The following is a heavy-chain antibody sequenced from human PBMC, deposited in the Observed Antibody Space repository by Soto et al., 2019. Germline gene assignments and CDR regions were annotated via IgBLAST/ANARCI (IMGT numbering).Heavy chain of an antibody. CDR3: ARGGPYNSIVGSDYYGVDV. CDR2: ISSSGSTI. CDR1: GFTFSAYY. Sequence: PGGSLRLSCAATGFTFSAYYMSWIRQAPGKGLEWVSYISSSGSTIYYADSVKGRFTISRDNAKNSLYLQMNSLRAEDTAVYFCARGGPYNSIVGSDYYGVDVWGQGATVTVSS. V-gene: IGHV3-11*01. J-gene: IGHJ6*02. D-gene: IGHD3-10*01.